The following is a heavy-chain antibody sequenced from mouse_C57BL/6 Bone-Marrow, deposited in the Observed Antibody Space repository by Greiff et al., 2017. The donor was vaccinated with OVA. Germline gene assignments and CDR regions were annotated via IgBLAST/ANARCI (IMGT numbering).Heavy chain of an antibody. Sequence: QVQLKQSGAELVRPGASVTLSCKASGYTFTDYEMHWVKQTPVHGLEWIGAIDPETGGTAYNQKFKGKAILTADKSSSTAYIEIRSLTSKNSAVYYYTRGFTTVVAMYYYAMDYWGQGTSVTVSS. J-gene: IGHJ4*01. CDR1: GYTFTDYE. V-gene: IGHV1-15*01. CDR3: TRGFTTVVAMYYYAMDY. CDR2: IDPETGGT. D-gene: IGHD1-1*01.